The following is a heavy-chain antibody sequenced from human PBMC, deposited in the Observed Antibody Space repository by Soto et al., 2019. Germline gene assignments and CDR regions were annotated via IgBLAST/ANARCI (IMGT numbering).Heavy chain of an antibody. CDR3: ARDKGDSSGFFDY. CDR1: GFIASSYE. V-gene: IGHV3-48*03. CDR2: IRSSGRTI. J-gene: IGHJ4*02. D-gene: IGHD3-22*01. Sequence: ESGGGLVQPGGSLRLSCAASGFIASSYEINWVRQAPGKGLEWVAYIRSSGRTIYYADSVKGRFTISRDNAKNSVYLQMNSLRAEDTALYYCARDKGDSSGFFDYWGQGTLVTVSS.